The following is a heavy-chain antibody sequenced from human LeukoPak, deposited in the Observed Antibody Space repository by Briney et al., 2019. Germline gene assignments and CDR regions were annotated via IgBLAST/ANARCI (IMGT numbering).Heavy chain of an antibody. CDR3: ATHRAGFMIFGVAKGRSG. CDR2: INPNSGGT. V-gene: IGHV1-2*02. CDR1: GYTFNNYD. Sequence: GASVKVSCKASGYTFNNYDINWVRQAPGQGLEWMGWINPNSGGTNYAQKYQGRVTMTRDTSISTAYMELSRLRSDDTAVYYCATHRAGFMIFGVAKGRSGWGQGTLVTVTS. D-gene: IGHD3-3*01. J-gene: IGHJ4*02.